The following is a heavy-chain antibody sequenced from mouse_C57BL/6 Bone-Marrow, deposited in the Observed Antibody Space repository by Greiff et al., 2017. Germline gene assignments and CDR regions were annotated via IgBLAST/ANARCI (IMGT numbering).Heavy chain of an antibody. CDR1: GYAFSSSW. D-gene: IGHD2-4*01. CDR2: IYPGDGDT. J-gene: IGHJ3*01. CDR3: ARWNYDYDVGFAY. V-gene: IGHV1-82*01. Sequence: VQVVESGPELVKPGASVKISCKASGYAFSSSWMNWVKQRPGKGLEWIGRIYPGDGDTNYNGKFKGKATLTADKSSSTAYMQLSSLTSEDSAVYFCARWNYDYDVGFAYWGQGTLVTVSA.